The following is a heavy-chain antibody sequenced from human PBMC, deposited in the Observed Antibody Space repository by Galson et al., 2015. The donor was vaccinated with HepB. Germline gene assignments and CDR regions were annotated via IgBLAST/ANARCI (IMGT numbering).Heavy chain of an antibody. CDR2: ISYDGSSK. D-gene: IGHD3-16*01. CDR1: QFTFSTYA. V-gene: IGHV3-30*04. CDR3: ARDSQGDPFDY. J-gene: IGHJ4*02. Sequence: SLRLSCAASQFTFSTYAMHWVRQAPGKGLEWVAVISYDGSSKSYAHSVEGRFTISRDNSKNKLYLRMNSLRAEDTALYYCARDSQGDPFDYWGQGTLVIVSS.